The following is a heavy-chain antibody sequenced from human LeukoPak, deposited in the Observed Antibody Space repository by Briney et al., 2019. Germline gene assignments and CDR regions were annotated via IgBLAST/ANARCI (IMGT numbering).Heavy chain of an antibody. V-gene: IGHV4-4*07. CDR3: ARDMVVGALDAFGI. CDR2: IYTSGST. J-gene: IGHJ3*02. Sequence: SETLSLTCTVSGGSISSYYWSWIRQPAGKGLEWIGRIYTSGSTNYNPSLKSRVTMSVDTSKNQFSLKLSSVTAADTAVYYCARDMVVGALDAFGIWGQGTMVTVSS. D-gene: IGHD1-26*01. CDR1: GGSISSYY.